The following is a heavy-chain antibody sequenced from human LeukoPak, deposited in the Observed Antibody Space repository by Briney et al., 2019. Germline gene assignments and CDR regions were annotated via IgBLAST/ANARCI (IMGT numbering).Heavy chain of an antibody. CDR3: ARALYSSSWYSRYFDY. V-gene: IGHV4-39*07. CDR1: GGSISSSSYY. D-gene: IGHD6-13*01. Sequence: HSETLSLTCTVSGGSISSSSYYWGWIRQPPGKGLKWIGSIYYSGSTYYNPSLKSRVTISVDTSKNQFSLKLSSVTAADTAVYYCARALYSSSWYSRYFDYWGQGTLVTVSS. J-gene: IGHJ4*02. CDR2: IYYSGST.